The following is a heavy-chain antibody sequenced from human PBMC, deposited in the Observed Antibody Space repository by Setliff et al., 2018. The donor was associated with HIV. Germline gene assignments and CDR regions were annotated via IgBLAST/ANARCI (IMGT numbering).Heavy chain of an antibody. CDR1: GFAFSSYS. Sequence: GGSLRLSCAASGFAFSSYSMNWVRQAPGKGLEWVSYISSRSSAIYNADSVKGRFTISRDNAKNSLYLQMNSLRAEDTAVYYCARYKWNNWIFGWFDPWGQGTLVTVSS. D-gene: IGHD1-20*01. V-gene: IGHV3-48*04. CDR2: ISSRSSAI. CDR3: ARYKWNNWIFGWFDP. J-gene: IGHJ5*02.